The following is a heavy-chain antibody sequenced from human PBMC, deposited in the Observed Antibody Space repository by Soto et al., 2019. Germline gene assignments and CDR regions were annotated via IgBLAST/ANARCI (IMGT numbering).Heavy chain of an antibody. V-gene: IGHV1-46*01. Sequence: ASVKVSCKASGYTFTRYDMHWVRQAPGQGLEWMGIINPSGGSTSYAQKFQGRVTMTRDTSTSTVYMELSSLRSEDTAVYYCARDRQMYSSSWSQGFDYWGQGTLVTVSS. CDR2: INPSGGST. D-gene: IGHD6-13*01. CDR3: ARDRQMYSSSWSQGFDY. CDR1: GYTFTRYD. J-gene: IGHJ4*02.